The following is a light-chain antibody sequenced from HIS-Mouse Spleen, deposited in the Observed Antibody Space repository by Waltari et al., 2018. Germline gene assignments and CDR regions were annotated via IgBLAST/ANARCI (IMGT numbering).Light chain of an antibody. J-gene: IGLJ2*01. Sequence: QSALTQPASVSGSPGQSTTIPCTGTSSDVGSYNLVSWYQPHPGKAPKPMLYEGSKRPSGVSNRFAGSKSGNTACLTISGLQAEDEADYYCCSYAGSSTLVFGGGTKLTVL. CDR1: SSDVGSYNL. CDR3: CSYAGSSTLV. CDR2: EGS. V-gene: IGLV2-23*01.